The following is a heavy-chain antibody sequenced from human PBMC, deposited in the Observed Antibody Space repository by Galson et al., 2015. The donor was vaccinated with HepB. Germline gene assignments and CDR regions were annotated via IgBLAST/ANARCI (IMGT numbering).Heavy chain of an antibody. CDR3: AKDKGYCSSTSCYLDY. Sequence: SLRLSCAASGFTFSSYAMSWVRQAPGKGLEWVSAISGSGGSTYYADSVKGRFTISRDNSKNTLYLQMNSLRAEDTAVYYCAKDKGYCSSTSCYLDYWGQGTLVTVSS. CDR1: GFTFSSYA. V-gene: IGHV3-23*01. D-gene: IGHD2-2*01. J-gene: IGHJ4*02. CDR2: ISGSGGST.